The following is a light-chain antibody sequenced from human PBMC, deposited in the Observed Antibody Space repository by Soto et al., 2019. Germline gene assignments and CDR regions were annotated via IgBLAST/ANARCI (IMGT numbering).Light chain of an antibody. V-gene: IGLV2-14*01. CDR2: EVS. Sequence: QSALTQPAPVSGSPGQSITISCTGTSSDVGGYNYVSWYQQHPGKAPKLMIYEVSNRPSGVSNRFSGSKSGNTASLTISGLQAEDEADYYCSSYTSSSTYVSGTGTKVTVL. CDR1: SSDVGGYNY. CDR3: SSYTSSSTYV. J-gene: IGLJ1*01.